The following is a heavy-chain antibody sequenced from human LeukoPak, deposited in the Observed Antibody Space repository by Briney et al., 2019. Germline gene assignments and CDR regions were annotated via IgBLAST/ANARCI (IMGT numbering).Heavy chain of an antibody. D-gene: IGHD3-22*01. CDR2: ISGSGGST. Sequence: PGGSLRLSCAASGFTFSSYAMSWVRQAPGKGLEWVSAISGSGGSTYYADSVKGRFTISRDNSKNTLYLQMDSLRAEDTAVYYCAKDSDHGLSYYDSSGLHDYWGQGTLVTVSS. CDR1: GFTFSSYA. J-gene: IGHJ4*02. CDR3: AKDSDHGLSYYDSSGLHDY. V-gene: IGHV3-23*01.